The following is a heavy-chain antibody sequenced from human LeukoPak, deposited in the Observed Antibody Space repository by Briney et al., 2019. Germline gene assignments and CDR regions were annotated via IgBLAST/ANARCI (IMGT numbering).Heavy chain of an antibody. J-gene: IGHJ4*02. Sequence: XXRLSXXASGFTXYDYGMHWVRHAPGKGVEWVSGISWNRGSIDYADSVKGRFTISRDNAKNSLYLQMNSLRVEDTALYYCAKDATYSSGWTDYWGQGTLVTVSS. CDR3: AKDATYSSGWTDY. V-gene: IGHV3-9*01. CDR1: GFTXYDYG. CDR2: ISWNRGSI. D-gene: IGHD6-19*01.